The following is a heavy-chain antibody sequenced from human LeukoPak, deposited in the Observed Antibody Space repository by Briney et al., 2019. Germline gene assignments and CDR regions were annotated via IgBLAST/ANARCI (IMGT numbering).Heavy chain of an antibody. CDR1: GFTFSSYA. CDR2: ISGSGGST. CDR3: ATDVDYDFWSGYSFDY. Sequence: GGSLRLSCAASGFTFSSYAMSWVRQAPGKGLEWVPTISGSGGSTYYADSVKGRFTISRDNSKNTMYLQMNSLRAEDTAVYYCATDVDYDFWSGYSFDYWGQGTLVTVSS. D-gene: IGHD3-3*01. J-gene: IGHJ4*02. V-gene: IGHV3-23*01.